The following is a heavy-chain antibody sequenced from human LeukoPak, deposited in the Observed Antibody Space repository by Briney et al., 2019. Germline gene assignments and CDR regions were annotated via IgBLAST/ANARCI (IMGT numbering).Heavy chain of an antibody. CDR3: ARSNYYGSGSYYYYFDY. J-gene: IGHJ4*02. D-gene: IGHD3-10*01. V-gene: IGHV4-34*01. CDR2: INHSGST. CDR1: GGSFSGYY. Sequence: SETLSLTCAVYGGSFSGYYWSWIRQPPGKGLEWIGEINHSGSTNYNPSLKSRVTISVDTSKNQFSLKLSSVTAADTAVYYCARSNYYGSGSYYYYFDYWGQGTLVTVSS.